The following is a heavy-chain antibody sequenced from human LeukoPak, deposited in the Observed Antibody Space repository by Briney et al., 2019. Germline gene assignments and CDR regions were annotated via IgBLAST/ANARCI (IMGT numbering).Heavy chain of an antibody. Sequence: SETLSLTCTVSGGSISGYYWSWIRQPPGKGLEWIGYISYSGSTYYNPSLKSRVTISVDTSKNQFSLKLSSVTAADTAVYYCARRITMVRGVIANWFDPWGQGTLVTVSS. D-gene: IGHD3-10*01. CDR3: ARRITMVRGVIANWFDP. CDR2: ISYSGST. V-gene: IGHV4-59*12. CDR1: GGSISGYY. J-gene: IGHJ5*02.